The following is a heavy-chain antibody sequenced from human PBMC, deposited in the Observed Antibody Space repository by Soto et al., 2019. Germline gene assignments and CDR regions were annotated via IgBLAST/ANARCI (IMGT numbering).Heavy chain of an antibody. J-gene: IGHJ4*02. Sequence: GGSLRLSCAASGFTFSNAWMSWVRQAPGKGLEWVGRTKSKTDGGTTDYAAPVKGRFTMSRDDSKNTVYLQMNSLKTEDTAVYYCTKDDPIHKYWGQGTLVTVSS. CDR3: TKDDPIHKY. D-gene: IGHD5-18*01. CDR2: TKSKTDGGTT. CDR1: GFTFSNAW. V-gene: IGHV3-15*01.